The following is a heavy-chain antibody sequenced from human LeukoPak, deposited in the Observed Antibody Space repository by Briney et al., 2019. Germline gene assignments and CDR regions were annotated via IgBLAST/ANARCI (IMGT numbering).Heavy chain of an antibody. J-gene: IGHJ5*02. CDR3: ARLVTIFGVVMGFDP. D-gene: IGHD3-3*01. CDR1: GYTFTGYY. V-gene: IGHV1-2*02. CDR2: INPNSGGT. Sequence: EASVKVSCKASGYTFTGYYMHWVRQAPGQGLEWMGWINPNSGGTNYAQKFQGRVTMTRDTSISTAYMELSRLRSDDTAVYYCARLVTIFGVVMGFDPWGQGTLVTVSS.